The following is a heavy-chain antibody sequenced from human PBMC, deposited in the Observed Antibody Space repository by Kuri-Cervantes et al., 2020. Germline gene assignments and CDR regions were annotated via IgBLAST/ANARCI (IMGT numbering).Heavy chain of an antibody. CDR2: TNPNSGGT. D-gene: IGHD2-15*01. CDR3: ARASTRAEAATGPPYL. Sequence: ASVKVSCKASGYTFTDYYIHWVRQAPGQGLAWMGWTNPNSGGTQYAQKVQGRVTMTRDTSISTAYMGVKKLRSDDTAVYYCARASTRAEAATGPPYLWGQGTLVTVSS. V-gene: IGHV1-2*02. CDR1: GYTFTDYY. J-gene: IGHJ4*02.